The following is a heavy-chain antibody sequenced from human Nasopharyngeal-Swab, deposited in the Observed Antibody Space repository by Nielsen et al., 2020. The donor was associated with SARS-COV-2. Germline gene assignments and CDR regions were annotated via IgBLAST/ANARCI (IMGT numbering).Heavy chain of an antibody. J-gene: IGHJ3*02. CDR3: AKDGGSRSSDAFDI. Sequence: GESLKISCAASGFTFSSYAMSWVRQAPGKGLEWVSAISGSGGSTYYADSVKGRFTISRDNSKNTLYLQMNSLRAEDTAVYYCAKDGGSRSSDAFDIWGQGTMVTVSS. D-gene: IGHD3-10*01. V-gene: IGHV3-23*01. CDR1: GFTFSSYA. CDR2: ISGSGGST.